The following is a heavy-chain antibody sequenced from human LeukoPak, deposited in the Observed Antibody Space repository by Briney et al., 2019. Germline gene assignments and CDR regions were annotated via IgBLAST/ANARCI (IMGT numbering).Heavy chain of an antibody. D-gene: IGHD3-3*01. V-gene: IGHV3-15*01. CDR3: TTANDPDITIFGVVIFPLTFDI. CDR2: IKSKTDGGTT. J-gene: IGHJ3*02. CDR1: GFNFNNAW. Sequence: PGGSLRLSCAASGFNFNNAWMSWVRQAPGKGLEWVGRIKSKTDGGTTDYAAPVKGRFTISRDDSKNTLYLQMNSLKTEDTAVYYCTTANDPDITIFGVVIFPLTFDIWGQGTMVTVSS.